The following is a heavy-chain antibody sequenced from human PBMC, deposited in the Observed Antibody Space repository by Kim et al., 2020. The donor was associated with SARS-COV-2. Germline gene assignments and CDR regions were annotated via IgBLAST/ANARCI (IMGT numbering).Heavy chain of an antibody. J-gene: IGHJ4*02. V-gene: IGHV3-30*13. Sequence: DPVKARFTNSRDNAKNRLYLQMNSLRAEDPAVYYCARGVYQNSGYSFDYWGQGTLVTVSS. CDR3: ARGVYQNSGYSFDY. D-gene: IGHD3-22*01.